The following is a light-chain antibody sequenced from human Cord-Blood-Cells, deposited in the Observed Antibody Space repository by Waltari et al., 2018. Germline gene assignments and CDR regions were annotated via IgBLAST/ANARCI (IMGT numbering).Light chain of an antibody. V-gene: IGLV2-11*01. CDR2: DVS. J-gene: IGLJ1*01. CDR3: CSYAGSYVYV. CDR1: SSDVGGYNY. Sequence: QSALTQPRSVYGSPGQSVTISCTGTSSDVGGYNYVSWYQQHPGKAPKLMIDDVSKRPSGVPDRFSGSKSGNTASLTISGLQAEDEADYYCCSYAGSYVYVFGTGTKVTVL.